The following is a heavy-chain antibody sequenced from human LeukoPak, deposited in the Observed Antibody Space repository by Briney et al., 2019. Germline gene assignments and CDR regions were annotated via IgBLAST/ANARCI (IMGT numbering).Heavy chain of an antibody. V-gene: IGHV3-30*18. D-gene: IGHD3-22*01. CDR2: ISYDGSNK. CDR1: GFTFSNYG. CDR3: AKAGVGGYYYGDY. J-gene: IGHJ4*02. Sequence: QTGGSLRLSCAASGFTFSNYGMHWVRQAPGKGLEWVTVISYDGSNKYYVDPVKGRFTISRDNSKNTLYLQMNSLRAEDTAVYYCAKAGVGGYYYGDYWGQGTLVTVSS.